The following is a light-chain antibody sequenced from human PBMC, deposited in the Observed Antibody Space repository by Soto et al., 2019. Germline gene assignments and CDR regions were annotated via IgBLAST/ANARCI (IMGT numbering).Light chain of an antibody. J-gene: IGKJ2*01. CDR3: QQYNNRYT. Sequence: ETVMAQSPATLSVSPGERATLSCRASQSVSNNLAWYQQKPGQAPRLLIQGASTRATGVPARFSGSGSGTEFTLTISSLQSEDFAVYYCQQYNNRYTFGQGTKLEIK. CDR2: GAS. V-gene: IGKV3-15*01. CDR1: QSVSNN.